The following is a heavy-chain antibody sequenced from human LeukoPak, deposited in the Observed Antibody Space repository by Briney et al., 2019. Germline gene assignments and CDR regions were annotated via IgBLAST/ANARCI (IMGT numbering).Heavy chain of an antibody. CDR1: GFIFDDSV. J-gene: IGHJ4*02. Sequence: GGSLRLSCGASGFIFDDSVMHWVRQAPGKGLEWVSGISRKSDYMSYAESVKGRFIISRDNAKNSLYLQMNSLRVEDTALYYCAKERYDGSGAAYDNWGQGSLVTVSS. D-gene: IGHD3-10*01. V-gene: IGHV3-9*01. CDR3: AKERYDGSGAAYDN. CDR2: ISRKSDYM.